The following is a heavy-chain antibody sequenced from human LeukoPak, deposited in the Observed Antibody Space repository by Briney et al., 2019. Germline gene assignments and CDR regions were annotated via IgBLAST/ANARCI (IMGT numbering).Heavy chain of an antibody. D-gene: IGHD3-22*01. J-gene: IGHJ4*02. Sequence: GGSLRLSCAASGFTVSSNYMSWVRQAPGKGLEWVSVIYSGGSTYYADSVKGRFTISKDNSKNTLYMRMSSLRAEDTAVYYCAKRRYDSSGHFDSWGRGTLVTVSS. CDR1: GFTVSSNY. CDR3: AKRRYDSSGHFDS. CDR2: IYSGGST. V-gene: IGHV3-53*01.